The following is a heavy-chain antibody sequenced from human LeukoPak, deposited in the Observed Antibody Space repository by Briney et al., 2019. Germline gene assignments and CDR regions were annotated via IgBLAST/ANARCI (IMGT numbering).Heavy chain of an antibody. CDR1: GYTFTGYY. J-gene: IGHJ5*02. CDR2: INPNSGGT. Sequence: ASVKVSCKASGYTFTGYYMHWVRQAPGQGLEWMGWINPNSGGTNYAQKFQGRVTMTRDTSISTAYMEPSRLRFDDTAVYYCAKDPFDQMLPENWFDPWGQGTLVTVSS. V-gene: IGHV1-2*02. D-gene: IGHD2-2*01. CDR3: AKDPFDQMLPENWFDP.